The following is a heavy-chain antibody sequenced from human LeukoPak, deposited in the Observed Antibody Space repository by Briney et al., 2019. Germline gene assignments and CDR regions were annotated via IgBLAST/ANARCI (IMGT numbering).Heavy chain of an antibody. V-gene: IGHV1-2*02. CDR1: GYTFADYY. J-gene: IGHJ4*02. Sequence: ASVKVSCKASGYTFADYYIHWVRQPPGQGLEWMGWINPNSGGTNSAQNFQGRVTMTRDTSTTTAYMELSRLTSDDTAVYYCARALLGVPPGTAVAGTSGLAYWGQETLVTVSS. D-gene: IGHD6-19*01. CDR3: ARALLGVPPGTAVAGTSGLAY. CDR2: INPNSGGT.